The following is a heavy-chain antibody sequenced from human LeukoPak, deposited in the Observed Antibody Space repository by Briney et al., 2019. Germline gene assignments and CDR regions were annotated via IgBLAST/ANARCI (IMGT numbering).Heavy chain of an antibody. CDR3: ARAPPSYDFWIGYYIYYYYYGMDV. V-gene: IGHV3-7*01. CDR1: GFTFSSYW. D-gene: IGHD3-3*01. J-gene: IGHJ6*02. CDR2: IKQDGSEK. Sequence: GGSLRLSCAASGFTFSSYWMSWVRQAPGKGLEWVANIKQDGSEKYYVDSVKGRFTISRDNAKNSLYLQMNSLIAQDTAVYYCARAPPSYDFWIGYYIYYYYYGMDVWGQWTTVTVSS.